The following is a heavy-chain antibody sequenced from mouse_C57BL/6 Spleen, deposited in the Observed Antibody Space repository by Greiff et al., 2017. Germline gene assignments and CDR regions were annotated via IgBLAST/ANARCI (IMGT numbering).Heavy chain of an antibody. Sequence: EVQLQQSGPVLVKPGASVKMSCKASGYTFTDYYMNWVKQSHGKSLEWIGVINPYNGGTSYNQKFKGKATLTVDKSSSTAYMELNSLTSEDSAVYYCARSVYYYGSRYFDYWGQGTTLAVSS. CDR3: ARSVYYYGSRYFDY. J-gene: IGHJ2*01. D-gene: IGHD1-1*01. CDR1: GYTFTDYY. CDR2: INPYNGGT. V-gene: IGHV1-19*01.